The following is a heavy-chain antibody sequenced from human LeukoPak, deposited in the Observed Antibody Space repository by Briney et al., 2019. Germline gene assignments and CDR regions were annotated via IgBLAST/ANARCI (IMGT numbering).Heavy chain of an antibody. CDR1: GFTFSSYW. Sequence: PGGSLRLSCVASGFTFSSYWMSWVRQAPGKGLEWVANIKQDGSEKYYVDSVKGRFTISRDNAKDSLYLQMNSLGAEDTAVYYCARRSCSGGICYQYFDYWGQGTLVTVSS. J-gene: IGHJ4*02. V-gene: IGHV3-7*01. CDR3: ARRSCSGGICYQYFDY. CDR2: IKQDGSEK. D-gene: IGHD2-15*01.